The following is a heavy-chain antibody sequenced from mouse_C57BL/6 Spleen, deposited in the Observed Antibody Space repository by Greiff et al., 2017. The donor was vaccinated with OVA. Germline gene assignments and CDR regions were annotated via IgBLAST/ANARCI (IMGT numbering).Heavy chain of an antibody. CDR2: ISDGGSYT. V-gene: IGHV5-4*01. CDR3: ARSLLRYAMDY. CDR1: GFTFSSYA. J-gene: IGHJ4*01. Sequence: EVQLVESGGGLVKPGGSLKLSCAASGFTFSSYAMSWVRQTPEKRLEWVATISDGGSYTYYPDNVKGRFTISRDNAKNNLYLQMSHLKSEDTAMYYCARSLLRYAMDYWGQGTSVTVSS. D-gene: IGHD1-1*01.